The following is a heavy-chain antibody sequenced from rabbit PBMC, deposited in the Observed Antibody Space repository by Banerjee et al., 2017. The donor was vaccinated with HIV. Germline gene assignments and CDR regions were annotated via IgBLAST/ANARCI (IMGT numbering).Heavy chain of an antibody. CDR3: ARVGYAGYAYSAGMGL. D-gene: IGHD6-1*01. V-gene: IGHV1S45*01. J-gene: IGHJ4*01. CDR1: GFSFSSNYW. CDR2: INTISGDT. Sequence: QEQLEESGGDLVKPEGSLTLTCTASGFSFSSNYWICWVRQAPGKGLEWIACINTISGDTVYATWAKGRFTISKASWTTVTLQMTSLTAADTATYFCARVGYAGYAYSAGMGLWGQGTLVTVS.